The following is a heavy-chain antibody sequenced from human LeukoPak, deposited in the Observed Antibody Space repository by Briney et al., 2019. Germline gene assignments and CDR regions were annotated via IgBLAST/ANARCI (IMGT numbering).Heavy chain of an antibody. CDR1: GFTFGDYA. CDR2: IRSKAYGGTT. Sequence: GRSLRLSCTASGFTFGDYAVSWVRQAPGKGLECVGFIRSKAYGGTTEYAASVKGRFTISRDDSKSIAYLQMNSLKTEDTAVYYCTRAREGYDILTGYFLWGQGTLVTVSS. V-gene: IGHV3-49*04. J-gene: IGHJ4*02. CDR3: TRAREGYDILTGYFL. D-gene: IGHD3-9*01.